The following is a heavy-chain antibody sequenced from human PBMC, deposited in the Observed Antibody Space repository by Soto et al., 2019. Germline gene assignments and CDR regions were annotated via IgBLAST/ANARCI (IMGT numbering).Heavy chain of an antibody. V-gene: IGHV5-10-1*01. Sequence: PGESLKISCKGSGYSFTSYWISWVRQMPGKGLEWMGRIDPSDSYTNYSPSFQGHVTISADKSISTAYLQWSSLKASDTAMYYCARHGGDPPPSYDILTGYPGYYYYGMDVWGQGTTVTVSS. CDR1: GYSFTSYW. J-gene: IGHJ6*02. CDR2: IDPSDSYT. D-gene: IGHD3-9*01. CDR3: ARHGGDPPPSYDILTGYPGYYYYGMDV.